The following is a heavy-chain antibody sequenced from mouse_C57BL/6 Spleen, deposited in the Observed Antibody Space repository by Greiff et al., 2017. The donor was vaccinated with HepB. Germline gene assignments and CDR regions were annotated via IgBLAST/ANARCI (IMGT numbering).Heavy chain of an antibody. CDR1: GYTFTSYW. Sequence: VQLQQPGAELVKPGASVKLSCKASGYTFTSYWMQWVKQRPGQGLEWIGEIDPSDSYTNYNQKFKGKATLTVDTSSSTAYMQLSSLTSEDSAVYYCARREELRLWFAYWGQGTLVTVSA. J-gene: IGHJ3*01. D-gene: IGHD3-2*02. CDR2: IDPSDSYT. CDR3: ARREELRLWFAY. V-gene: IGHV1-50*01.